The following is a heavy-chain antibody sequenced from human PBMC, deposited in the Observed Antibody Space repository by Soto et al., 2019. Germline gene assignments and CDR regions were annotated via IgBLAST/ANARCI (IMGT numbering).Heavy chain of an antibody. J-gene: IGHJ5*02. V-gene: IGHV3-23*01. CDR2: ISGSGGST. Sequence: GGSLRLSCAASGFTFSSYAMSWVRQAPGKGLEWVSAISGSGGSTYYADSVKGRFTISRDNSKNTLYLQMNSLRAEDTAVYYCAKSSLRESYSRVNWFDPWGQGTLVTVSS. CDR1: GFTFSSYA. CDR3: AKSSLRESYSRVNWFDP. D-gene: IGHD6-13*01.